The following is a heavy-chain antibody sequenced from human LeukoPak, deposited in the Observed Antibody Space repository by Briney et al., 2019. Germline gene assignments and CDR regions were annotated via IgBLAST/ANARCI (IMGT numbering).Heavy chain of an antibody. V-gene: IGHV1-69*06. J-gene: IGHJ4*02. CDR2: IIPIFGTA. Sequence: GASVKVSCKASGYTFTSYGISWVRQAPGQGLEWMGGIIPIFGTANYAQKFQGRVTITADKSTSTAYMELSSLRSEDTAVYYCAREEIAARPLFDYWGQGTLVTVSS. CDR1: GYTFTSYG. CDR3: AREEIAARPLFDY. D-gene: IGHD6-6*01.